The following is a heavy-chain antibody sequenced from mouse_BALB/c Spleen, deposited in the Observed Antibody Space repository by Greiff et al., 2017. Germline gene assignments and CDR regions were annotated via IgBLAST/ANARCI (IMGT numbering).Heavy chain of an antibody. V-gene: IGHV5-4*02. CDR1: GFTFSDYY. CDR2: ISDGGSYT. J-gene: IGHJ3*01. Sequence: EVKLMESGGGLVKPGGSLKLSCAASGFTFSDYYMYWVRQTPEKRLEWVATISDGGSYTYYPDSVKGRFTISRDNAKNNLYLQMSSLKSEDTAMYYCARDGFAYWGQGTLVTVSA. CDR3: ARDGFAY.